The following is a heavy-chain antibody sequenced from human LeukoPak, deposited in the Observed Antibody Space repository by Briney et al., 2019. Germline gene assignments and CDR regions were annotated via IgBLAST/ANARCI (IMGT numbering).Heavy chain of an antibody. D-gene: IGHD6-19*01. CDR3: ARREVGSGRLDY. V-gene: IGHV3-30*03. Sequence: GGSLRLSCAASGFTFSSYGMHWVRQAPGKGLEWVAVISYDGSNKYYADSVKGRFTISRDNSKNTLYLQMNSLRAEDTAVYYCARREVGSGRLDYWGQGTLVTVSS. CDR2: ISYDGSNK. CDR1: GFTFSSYG. J-gene: IGHJ4*02.